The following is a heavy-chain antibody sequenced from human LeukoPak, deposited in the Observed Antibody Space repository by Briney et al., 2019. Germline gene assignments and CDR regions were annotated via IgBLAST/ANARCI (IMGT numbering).Heavy chain of an antibody. V-gene: IGHV1-69*05. CDR1: GGTFSSYA. Sequence: ASVKVSCKASGGTFSSYAISWVRQAPGQGLEWMGRIIPIFGTANYAQKFQGRVTITTDESTSTAYMELSSLRSEDTAVYYCARPAYYYGAGSWPYWGQGSLVTVSS. CDR3: ARPAYYYGAGSWPY. CDR2: IIPIFGTA. D-gene: IGHD3-10*01. J-gene: IGHJ4*02.